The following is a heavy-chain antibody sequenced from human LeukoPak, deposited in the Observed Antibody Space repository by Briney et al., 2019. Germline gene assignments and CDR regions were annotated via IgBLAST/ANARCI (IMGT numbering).Heavy chain of an antibody. CDR3: VRDSDDYYWALDF. Sequence: TSQTLSLTCAISGDSVSNNIATWDWVRQSPSRGLEWLGRTYYRSRWGNDYAISVKGRITINPDTSRNQFSPQLNSVTPEDTAVYYCVRDSDDYYWALDFWGQGTPVTVSS. D-gene: IGHD3-10*01. J-gene: IGHJ4*02. CDR1: GDSVSNNIAT. CDR2: TYYRSRWGN. V-gene: IGHV6-1*01.